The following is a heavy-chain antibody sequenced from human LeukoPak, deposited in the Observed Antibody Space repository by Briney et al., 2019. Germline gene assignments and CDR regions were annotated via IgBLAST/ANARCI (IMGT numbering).Heavy chain of an antibody. Sequence: PGGSLRLSCAASGFTFSSYWMSWVRQAPGKGLEWVSSISGRSSHIYYADSVRGRFTISRDNARNSLYLQMNSLSGDDTAVYYCARNDYIWATYRLPFDYWGHGILVTVSS. CDR2: ISGRSSHI. CDR1: GFTFSSYW. D-gene: IGHD3-16*02. CDR3: ARNDYIWATYRLPFDY. V-gene: IGHV3-21*06. J-gene: IGHJ4*01.